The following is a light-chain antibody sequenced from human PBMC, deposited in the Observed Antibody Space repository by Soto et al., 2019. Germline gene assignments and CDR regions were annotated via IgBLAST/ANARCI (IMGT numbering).Light chain of an antibody. Sequence: QSVLTQPASVSGSPGQSITISCTGTSSDVGHNKYVSWYQQYPGKVPKLLINKVSNRPSGVSNRFSVSKSGNTASLTISGLLAEDEADYFCTSSTSDSLYVFGTGTKLTVL. CDR1: SSDVGHNKY. J-gene: IGLJ1*01. V-gene: IGLV2-14*01. CDR3: TSSTSDSLYV. CDR2: KVS.